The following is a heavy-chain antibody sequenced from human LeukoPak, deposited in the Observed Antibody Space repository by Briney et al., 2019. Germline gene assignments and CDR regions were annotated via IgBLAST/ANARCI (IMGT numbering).Heavy chain of an antibody. J-gene: IGHJ4*02. CDR2: ISSSSGTI. CDR3: AREGYGGTDY. D-gene: IGHD4-23*01. V-gene: IGHV3-48*01. CDR1: GFTFSSYS. Sequence: GGSLRLSCAASGFTFSSYSMNWVRQAPGKGLEWVSYISSSSGTIYYADSVKGRFTISRDNAKNSLYLQMNSLRAEDTAVYYCAREGYGGTDYWGQGTLVTVSS.